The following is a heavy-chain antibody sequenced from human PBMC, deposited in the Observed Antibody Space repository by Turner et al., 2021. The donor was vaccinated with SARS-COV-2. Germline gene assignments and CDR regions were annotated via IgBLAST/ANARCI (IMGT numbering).Heavy chain of an antibody. CDR2: MYYSGST. J-gene: IGHJ5*02. CDR3: ARHGPTSTTKAFDP. V-gene: IGHV4-39*01. D-gene: IGHD4-17*01. Sequence: QLQLQESGPGLVKPSETLSLSCTVPGGSISSSYYYWGWLRQPPGKGLEWIGSMYYSGSTYYNPSLKSRVTISVDTSKNQFSLKLNSVTAADTAVYYCARHGPTSTTKAFDPWGQGTLVTVSS. CDR1: GGSISSSYYY.